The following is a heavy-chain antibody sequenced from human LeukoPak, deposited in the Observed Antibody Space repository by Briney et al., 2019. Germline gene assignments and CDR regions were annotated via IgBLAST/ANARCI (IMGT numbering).Heavy chain of an antibody. CDR1: GFTFSIYE. Sequence: GGSLRLSCAASGFTFSIYEMNWVRQAPGKGLEWVSYISSSRSTIYYADSVKGRFTISRDNAKNSLYLQMNSLRAEGTAVYYCARADSYGVDYWGQGTLVTVSS. CDR2: ISSSRSTI. D-gene: IGHD5-18*01. V-gene: IGHV3-48*03. J-gene: IGHJ4*02. CDR3: ARADSYGVDY.